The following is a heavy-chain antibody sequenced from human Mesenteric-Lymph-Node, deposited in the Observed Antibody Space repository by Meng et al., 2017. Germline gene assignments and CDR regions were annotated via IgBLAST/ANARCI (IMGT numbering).Heavy chain of an antibody. Sequence: EVQLVESGGGLGQPGGSLRRSCAASGFTFSSYAMSWVRQAPGKGLEWVSTISGSGGSTYYADSVKGRFTISRDNSKNTLYLQMNSLRAEDTAVYYCAKPPADGYNYVDYWGQGTLVTVSS. CDR1: GFTFSSYA. V-gene: IGHV3-23*04. CDR2: ISGSGGST. J-gene: IGHJ4*02. CDR3: AKPPADGYNYVDY. D-gene: IGHD5-24*01.